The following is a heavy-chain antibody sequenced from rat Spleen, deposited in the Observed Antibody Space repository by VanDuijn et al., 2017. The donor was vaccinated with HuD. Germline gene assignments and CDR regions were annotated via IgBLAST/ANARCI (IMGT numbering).Heavy chain of an antibody. CDR3: ATSGSYFDY. Sequence: EVQLVESGGGLVQPGRSLKLSCAASGFTFSDYGMAWVRQAPKKGLEWVATIIYDGSRTYYRDSVKGRFTISRDNAKSILYVQMDSLRPEDTATYYCATSGSYFDYWGQGVLVTVSS. J-gene: IGHJ2*01. CDR2: IIYDGSRT. D-gene: IGHD5-1*01. CDR1: GFTFSDYG. V-gene: IGHV5S10*01.